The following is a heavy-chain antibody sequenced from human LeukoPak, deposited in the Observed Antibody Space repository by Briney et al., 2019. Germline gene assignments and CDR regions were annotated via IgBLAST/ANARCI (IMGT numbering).Heavy chain of an antibody. CDR3: ASSIAVAGPEAFDI. D-gene: IGHD6-19*01. CDR2: IIPIFGTA. J-gene: IGHJ3*02. CDR1: GGTFSSYA. Sequence: ASVKVSCKASGGTFSSYAISWVRQAPGQGLEWMGRIIPIFGTANYAQKSQGRVTITTDESTSTAYMELSSLRSEDTAVYYCASSIAVAGPEAFDIWGQGTMVTVSS. V-gene: IGHV1-69*05.